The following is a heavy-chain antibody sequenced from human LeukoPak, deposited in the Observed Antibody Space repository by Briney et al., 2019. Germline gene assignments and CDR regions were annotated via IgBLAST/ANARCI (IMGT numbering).Heavy chain of an antibody. CDR3: ARHVRGPYGSGSPIFDY. V-gene: IGHV5-10-1*01. CDR1: GYSFTSYW. CDR2: IDPSDSYT. J-gene: IGHJ4*02. Sequence: WESLRISCKGSGYSFTSYWISWVRQMPGKGLEWMGRIDPSDSYTNYSPSFQGHVTISADKSISTAYLQWSSLKASDTAMYYCARHVRGPYGSGSPIFDYWGQGTLVTVSS. D-gene: IGHD3-10*01.